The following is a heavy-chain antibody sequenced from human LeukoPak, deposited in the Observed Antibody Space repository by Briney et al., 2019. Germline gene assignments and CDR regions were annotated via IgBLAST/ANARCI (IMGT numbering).Heavy chain of an antibody. J-gene: IGHJ4*02. CDR2: ISNSATTI. D-gene: IGHD5-18*01. CDR3: ARRQQWDFDY. V-gene: IGHV3-48*03. CDR1: GFTFNNFE. Sequence: PGGSLRLSCAASGFTFNNFEMNWVRQAPGKGLEWISYISNSATTIYYAGSVQGRFTISRDNAKNSLYLQMNSLRAEDTALYYCARRQQWDFDYWGQGTLVTVSS.